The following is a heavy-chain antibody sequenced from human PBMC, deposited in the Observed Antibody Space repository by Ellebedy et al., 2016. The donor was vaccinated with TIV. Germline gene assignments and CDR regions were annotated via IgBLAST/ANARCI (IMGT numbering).Heavy chain of an antibody. V-gene: IGHV4-34*01. CDR2: ISQSGST. Sequence: SETLSLXCSVSGVSISSYYWSWIRQPPGKGLEWIGEISQSGSTNYNPSLKSRVTMSVDSSKKQFSLKLSSVSAADTAVYFCARGSEFRITYGKSWFNPWGQGTLVTVSS. J-gene: IGHJ5*02. D-gene: IGHD1-20*01. CDR3: ARGSEFRITYGKSWFNP. CDR1: GVSISSYY.